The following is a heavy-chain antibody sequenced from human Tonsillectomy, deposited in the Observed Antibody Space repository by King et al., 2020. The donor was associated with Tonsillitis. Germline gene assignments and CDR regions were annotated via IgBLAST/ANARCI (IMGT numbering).Heavy chain of an antibody. V-gene: IGHV3-11*01. J-gene: IGHJ4*02. CDR1: GFTFSDYY. Sequence: VQLVESGGGLVNPGGSLRLSCAASGFTFSDYYMSWSRQATGKGLDRVSYISSSGYTIYYADSVKGRFTISRENAENSLYLQMNSLRAEDTAVYYCARAPYHNSSGYPFFGYWGQGALVTVTS. CDR3: ARAPYHNSSGYPFFGY. D-gene: IGHD3-22*01. CDR2: ISSSGYTI.